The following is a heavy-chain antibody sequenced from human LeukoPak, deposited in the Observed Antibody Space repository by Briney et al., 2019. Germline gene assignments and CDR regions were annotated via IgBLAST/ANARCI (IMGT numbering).Heavy chain of an antibody. CDR2: IYYSGST. CDR3: ARQRFLEWCFDY. V-gene: IGHV4-59*08. D-gene: IGHD3-3*01. Sequence: SETLSLTCTVSGGSISSYYWSWIRQPPGKGLEWIGYIYYSGSTNYNPALKSLVTISVDTSKNQFSLKLSSVTAADTAVYYCARQRFLEWCFDYWGQGTLVTVSS. J-gene: IGHJ4*02. CDR1: GGSISSYY.